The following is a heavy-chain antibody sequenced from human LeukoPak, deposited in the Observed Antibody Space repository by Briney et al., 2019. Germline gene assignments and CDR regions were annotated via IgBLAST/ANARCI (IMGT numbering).Heavy chain of an antibody. CDR2: IIPIFGTA. J-gene: IGHJ6*03. V-gene: IGHV1-69*13. CDR3: ARAGYYGSGSYTFYYYYYYMDV. CDR1: GGTFSSYA. D-gene: IGHD3-10*01. Sequence: ASVKVSCKASGGTFSSYAISWVRQAPGQGLEWMGGIIPIFGTANYAQNFQGRVTITADESTSTAYMELSSLRSEDTAVYYCARAGYYGSGSYTFYYYYYYMDVWGKGTTVTVSS.